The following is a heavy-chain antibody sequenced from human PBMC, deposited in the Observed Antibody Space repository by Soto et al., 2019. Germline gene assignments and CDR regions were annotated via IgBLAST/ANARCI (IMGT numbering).Heavy chain of an antibody. J-gene: IGHJ6*02. CDR2: IIPIFGTA. V-gene: IGHV1-69*01. CDR1: GGTFSSYA. CDR3: AREGDTGDAAGPNHTYYYYGMHV. D-gene: IGHD5-18*01. Sequence: QVQLVQSGAEVTKPGSSVKVSCKASGGTFSSYAISWVRQAPGQGLEWMGGIIPIFGTANYAQKFQGRVTITADVSTSTAYMELSSLRSEDTAEYYGAREGDTGDAAGPNHTYYYYGMHVGGQGTTVTVSS.